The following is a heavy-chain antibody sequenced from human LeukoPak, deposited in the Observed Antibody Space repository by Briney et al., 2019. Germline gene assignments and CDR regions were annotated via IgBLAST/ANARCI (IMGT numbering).Heavy chain of an antibody. D-gene: IGHD6-19*01. V-gene: IGHV3-23*01. CDR3: ASWGERKGPRYSSGWHNWFDP. J-gene: IGHJ5*02. Sequence: GGSLRLSCAASGFTFSSYAMSWVRQAPGKGLEWVSAISGSGGSTYYADSVKGRFTISRDNSKNTLYLQMNSLRAEDTAVYYCASWGERKGPRYSSGWHNWFDPWGQGTLVTVSS. CDR2: ISGSGGST. CDR1: GFTFSSYA.